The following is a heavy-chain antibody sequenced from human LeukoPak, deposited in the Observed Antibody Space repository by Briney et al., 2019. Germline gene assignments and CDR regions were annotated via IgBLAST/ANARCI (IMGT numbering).Heavy chain of an antibody. J-gene: IGHJ4*02. CDR1: GFTFSSYA. D-gene: IGHD6-19*01. Sequence: PGGSLRLSCAASGFTFSSYAMHWVRQAPGKGLEWVAVISYDGSNKYYADSVKGRFTISRDNSENTLYLQMNSLRAEDTAVYYCARSVAGKGYFDYWGQGTLVTVSS. CDR3: ARSVAGKGYFDY. V-gene: IGHV3-30-3*01. CDR2: ISYDGSNK.